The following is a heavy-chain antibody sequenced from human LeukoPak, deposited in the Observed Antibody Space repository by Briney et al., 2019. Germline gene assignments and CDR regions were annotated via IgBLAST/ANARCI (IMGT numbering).Heavy chain of an antibody. Sequence: SETLSLTCAVYGGSFSGYYWSWIRQPPGEGLEWIGEINHSGSTNYNPSLKSRVTISVDTSKNQFSLKLSSVAAADTAVYYCARGAGSAAAGTPTTNYFDYWGQGTLVTVSS. CDR2: INHSGST. CDR3: ARGAGSAAAGTPTTNYFDY. J-gene: IGHJ4*02. V-gene: IGHV4-34*01. CDR1: GGSFSGYY. D-gene: IGHD6-13*01.